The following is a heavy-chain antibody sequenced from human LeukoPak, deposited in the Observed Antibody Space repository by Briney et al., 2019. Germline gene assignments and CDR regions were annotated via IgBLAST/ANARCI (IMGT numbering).Heavy chain of an antibody. CDR1: GFTFSSYG. CDR3: AKVLYYYDSSGYLYYFDY. V-gene: IGHV3-30*02. CDR2: IRYDGSNK. D-gene: IGHD3-22*01. J-gene: IGHJ4*02. Sequence: PGGSLRLSCAASGFTFSSYGMHWVRQAPGKGLEGVAFIRYDGSNKYYADSVKGRFTISRDNSKNTLYLQMNSLRAEDTAVYYCAKVLYYYDSSGYLYYFDYWGQGTLVTVSS.